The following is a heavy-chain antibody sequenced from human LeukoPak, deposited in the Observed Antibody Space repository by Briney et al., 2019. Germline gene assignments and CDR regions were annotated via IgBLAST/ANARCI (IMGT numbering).Heavy chain of an antibody. J-gene: IGHJ3*02. V-gene: IGHV4-39*01. D-gene: IGHD5-12*01. CDR3: ARHTRPGHSGYENAFDI. CDR1: GVSISRTSYY. Sequence: SETLSLTCTVSGVSISRTSYYWDWIRQPPGKGLEWIGNVFDSGSTLNNPSLKSRVTISVDTSKNQFSLRLSSVTAADTAVYYCARHTRPGHSGYENAFDIWGQGTMVTVSS. CDR2: VFDSGST.